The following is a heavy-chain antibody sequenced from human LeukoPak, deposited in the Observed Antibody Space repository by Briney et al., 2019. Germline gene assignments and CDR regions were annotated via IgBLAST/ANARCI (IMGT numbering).Heavy chain of an antibody. CDR3: AREGVGGGAFDI. D-gene: IGHD3-10*01. V-gene: IGHV3-15*01. J-gene: IGHJ3*02. Sequence: GGSLRLSCAASGFTFSSYWMSWVRQAPGKGLEWVGRIKSKTNGGITDYAAPVKGRFTISRDDSKNTLYLQMDSLKTEDTAVYYCAREGVGGGAFDIWGQGTMVTVSA. CDR2: IKSKTNGGIT. CDR1: GFTFSSYW.